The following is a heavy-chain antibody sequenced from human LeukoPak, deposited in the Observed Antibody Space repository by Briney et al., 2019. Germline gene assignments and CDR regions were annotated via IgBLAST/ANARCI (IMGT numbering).Heavy chain of an antibody. CDR1: GYTFTSYG. CDR3: ARGGLYCSSTSCYGIEY. J-gene: IGHJ4*02. Sequence: ASVKVSCKAAGYTFTSYGISWVRQAPGQGLEWMARISAYNGNTNYAQKLQGRVTMTTDTSTSTVYMELRSLRSDDTAVYYCARGGLYCSSTSCYGIEYWGQGTLVTVSS. V-gene: IGHV1-18*04. CDR2: ISAYNGNT. D-gene: IGHD2-2*01.